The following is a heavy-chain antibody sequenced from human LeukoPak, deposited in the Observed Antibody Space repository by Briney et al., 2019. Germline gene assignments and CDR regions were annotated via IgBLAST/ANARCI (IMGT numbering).Heavy chain of an antibody. V-gene: IGHV4-39*02. CDR2: IYYSGST. D-gene: IGHD1-1*01. CDR1: GGSISFSYY. Sequence: SSETLSLTCTVSGGSISFSYYWGWIRQPPGKELEWIGSIYYSGSTYYNPSLKSRVTISVDTSKNQFSLRLSSMTAADTAVYYCARDHDRFNVLYYFDYWGQGTLVTVSS. J-gene: IGHJ4*02. CDR3: ARDHDRFNVLYYFDY.